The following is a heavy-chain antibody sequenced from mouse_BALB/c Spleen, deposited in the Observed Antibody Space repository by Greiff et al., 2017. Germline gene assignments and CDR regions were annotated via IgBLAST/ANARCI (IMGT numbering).Heavy chain of an antibody. D-gene: IGHD1-1*01. V-gene: IGHV1-14*01. J-gene: IGHJ3*01. CDR2: INPYNDGT. CDR1: GYTFTSYV. CDR3: ARSGTTGRGLFAY. Sequence: VQLQQSGPELVKPGASVKMSCKASGYTFTSYVMHWVKQKPGQGLEWIGYINPYNDGTKYNEKFKGKATLTSDKSSSTAYMELSSLTSEDSAVYYCARSGTTGRGLFAYWGQGTLVTVSA.